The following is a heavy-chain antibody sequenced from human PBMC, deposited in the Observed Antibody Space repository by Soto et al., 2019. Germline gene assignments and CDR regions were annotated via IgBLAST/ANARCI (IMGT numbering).Heavy chain of an antibody. J-gene: IGHJ4*02. Sequence: QALLVQSGAEVKKPGASVKVSCKASGYTFTSYGISCVRQAPGQGLEWMGWISAYNGNTNYAQKVQGRVTMTPATFTSTAYIELRSLRSDDTPVYYCARDLFYCSGCSCSRPGDWGQGTLVTVSS. V-gene: IGHV1-18*01. CDR1: GYTFTSYG. D-gene: IGHD2-15*01. CDR3: ARDLFYCSGCSCSRPGD. CDR2: ISAYNGNT.